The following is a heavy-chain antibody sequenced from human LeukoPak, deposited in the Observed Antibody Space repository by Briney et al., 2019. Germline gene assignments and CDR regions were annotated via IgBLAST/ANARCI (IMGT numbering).Heavy chain of an antibody. J-gene: IGHJ4*02. V-gene: IGHV3-21*01. Sequence: PGGSLRLSCAASGFIFSSYSMNWVRQAPGKGLEWVSSISSTSSYIFHADSLKGRFTISRDNAKNSLYLQMNSLRAEDTALYYCARGSLAVAGTGVDNWGQVTLVTVSS. CDR2: ISSTSSYI. CDR3: ARGSLAVAGTGVDN. D-gene: IGHD6-19*01. CDR1: GFIFSSYS.